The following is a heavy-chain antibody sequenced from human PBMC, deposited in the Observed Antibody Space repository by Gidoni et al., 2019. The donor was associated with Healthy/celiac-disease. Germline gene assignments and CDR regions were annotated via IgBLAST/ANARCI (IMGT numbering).Heavy chain of an antibody. CDR3: AKIGYYDQGFDY. V-gene: IGHV3-23*01. Sequence: EVQLLESGGGLVQPGGSLRLSCAASGFPFSSYAMSWVRQAPGKGLEWVSAISGSGGSTYYADSVKGRFTISRDNSKNTLYLQMNSLRAEDTAVYYCAKIGYYDQGFDYWGQGTLVTVSS. J-gene: IGHJ4*02. CDR2: ISGSGGST. CDR1: GFPFSSYA. D-gene: IGHD3-22*01.